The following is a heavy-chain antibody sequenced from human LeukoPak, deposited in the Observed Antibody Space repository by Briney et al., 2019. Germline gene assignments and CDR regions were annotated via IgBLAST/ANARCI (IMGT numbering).Heavy chain of an antibody. CDR2: INPNSGGT. V-gene: IGHV1-2*02. CDR3: ARVSTMSGRATTPFDY. J-gene: IGHJ4*02. D-gene: IGHD1-26*01. CDR1: GYTFTGYY. Sequence: ASVKVSCKASGYTFTGYYMHWVRQAPGQGLEWMGWINPNSGGTNYAQKFQGRVTMTRDTSISTAYMELSRLRSDDTAVYYCARVSTMSGRATTPFDYWGQGTLVTVSS.